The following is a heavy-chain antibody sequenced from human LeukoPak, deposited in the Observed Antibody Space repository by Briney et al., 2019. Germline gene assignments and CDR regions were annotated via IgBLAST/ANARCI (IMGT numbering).Heavy chain of an antibody. V-gene: IGHV5-51*01. D-gene: IGHD3-3*01. J-gene: IGHJ5*01. CDR3: ARLGDFWSGYYGGSNNWFDP. Sequence: GESLKISCKGSGYSFTSYWIGWVRQMPGKGLEWMGIIYPGDSDTRYSPSFQGQVTISADKSISTAYLQWSSLKASDTAMYYCARLGDFWSGYYGGSNNWFDPWGQGTMVTVSS. CDR2: IYPGDSDT. CDR1: GYSFTSYW.